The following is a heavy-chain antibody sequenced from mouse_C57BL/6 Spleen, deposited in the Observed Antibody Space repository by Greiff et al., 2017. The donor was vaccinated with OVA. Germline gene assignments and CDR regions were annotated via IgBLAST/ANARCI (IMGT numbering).Heavy chain of an antibody. D-gene: IGHD2-4*01. CDR1: GYTFTSYG. V-gene: IGHV1-81*01. CDR2: IYPRSGNT. CDR3: ARNYDYDGAY. J-gene: IGHJ3*01. Sequence: VQLQQSGAELARPGASVKLSCKASGYTFTSYGISWVKQRTGQGLEWIGEIYPRSGNTYYNEKFKGKATLTADKSSSTAYMELRSLTSEDSAVYFWARNYDYDGAYWGQGTLVTVSA.